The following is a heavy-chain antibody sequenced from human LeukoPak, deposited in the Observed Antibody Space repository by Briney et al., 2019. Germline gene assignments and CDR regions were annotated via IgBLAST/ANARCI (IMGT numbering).Heavy chain of an antibody. D-gene: IGHD2-15*01. Sequence: GGSLRLSCAASGFTFSSYATSWVRQAPGKGLEWVSAISGSGGSTYYADSVKGRFTIFRDNSKNTLYLQMNSLRAEDTAVYYCAKFCSGGSCYSYFQHWGQGTLVTVSS. J-gene: IGHJ1*01. V-gene: IGHV3-23*01. CDR3: AKFCSGGSCYSYFQH. CDR2: ISGSGGST. CDR1: GFTFSSYA.